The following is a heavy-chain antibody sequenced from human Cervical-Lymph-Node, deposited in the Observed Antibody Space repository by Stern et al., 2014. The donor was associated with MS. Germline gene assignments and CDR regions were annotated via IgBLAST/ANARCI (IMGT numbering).Heavy chain of an antibody. CDR2: ITSPDAYQ. J-gene: IGHJ6*02. CDR3: ARESHFAMDV. Sequence: EVQLVESGGGLVKPGGSLRLSCAASGFTFSPYNMNWVRQAPGKGLELVSSITSPDAYQHCADSVKGRFTISRDNAKNSVILQMSGLRAEDTAVYYCARESHFAMDVWGQGTTVTVSS. V-gene: IGHV3-21*01. CDR1: GFTFSPYN.